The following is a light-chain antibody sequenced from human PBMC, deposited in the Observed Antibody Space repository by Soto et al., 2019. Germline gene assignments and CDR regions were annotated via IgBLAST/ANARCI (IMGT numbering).Light chain of an antibody. CDR3: QQYKNYPWT. Sequence: DIQMPQSPSTLSASVGSTVTITCRASQSISSWLAWYQVKPGKAPKFLIYDASSLESGVPSRFSGSGYGTEFTLTISCLQADDFASYYCQQYKNYPWTFGQGTKVEIK. J-gene: IGKJ1*01. CDR2: DAS. CDR1: QSISSW. V-gene: IGKV1-5*01.